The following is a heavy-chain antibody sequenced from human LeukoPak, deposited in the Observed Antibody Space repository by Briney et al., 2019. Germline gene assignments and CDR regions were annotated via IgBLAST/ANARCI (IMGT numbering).Heavy chain of an antibody. D-gene: IGHD6-13*01. Sequence: PSETLSLTCAVYGGSFSGYYWSWIRQPPGKGLEWIGRIYTSGSTNYNPSLKSRVTMSVDTSKNQFSLKLTSVTAADTAVYYCARGVSSSWYYFDYWGQGTLVTVSS. V-gene: IGHV4-59*10. CDR2: IYTSGST. CDR3: ARGVSSSWYYFDY. CDR1: GGSFSGYY. J-gene: IGHJ4*02.